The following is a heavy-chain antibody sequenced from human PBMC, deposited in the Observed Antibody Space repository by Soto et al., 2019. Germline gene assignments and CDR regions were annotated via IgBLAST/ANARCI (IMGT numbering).Heavy chain of an antibody. CDR2: ISDSGGNT. V-gene: IGHV3-23*01. CDR1: GFTFSSYS. D-gene: IGHD3-10*01. CDR3: SKWSGFGDA. Sequence: PGGSLRLSCAASGFTFSSYSMTWVRQAAGKGLEWVSGISDSGGNTWYADSVKGRFTISRDNSKNTLFLQINSLRAEATAVYFCSKWSGFGDAWGQGTLVTVSS. J-gene: IGHJ5*02.